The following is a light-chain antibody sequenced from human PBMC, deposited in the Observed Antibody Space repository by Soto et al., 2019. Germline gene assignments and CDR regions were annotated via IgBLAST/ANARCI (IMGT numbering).Light chain of an antibody. V-gene: IGLV2-14*03. CDR1: RSDVGAYNY. CDR3: SSCTSRVTCV. J-gene: IGLJ1*01. CDR2: DVT. Sequence: QSVLTQPASVSGSPGQSIAISCTGTRSDVGAYNYVSWYQQHPGKAPKLMISDVTHRPSGVADRFSGSKSGNTASLTISGLQAEDEADYYCSSCTSRVTCVFGTGTKLTVL.